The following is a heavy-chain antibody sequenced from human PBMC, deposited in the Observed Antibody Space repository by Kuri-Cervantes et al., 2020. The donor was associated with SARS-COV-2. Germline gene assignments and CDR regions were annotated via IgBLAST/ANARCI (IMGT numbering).Heavy chain of an antibody. CDR2: INHSGST. CDR1: GGSFSGYY. D-gene: IGHD2-2*01. J-gene: IGHJ6*03. Sequence: SQTLSHTCAVFGGSFSGYYWSWIRQSPGKGLEWIGKINHSGSTNYNPSLSSRVTISVDMSKNQFSLRLSSVTAADTAMYYCARGREGVVPATILGLGYFLYFSMDVWGKGTSVTVSS. V-gene: IGHV4-34*01. CDR3: ARGREGVVPATILGLGYFLYFSMDV.